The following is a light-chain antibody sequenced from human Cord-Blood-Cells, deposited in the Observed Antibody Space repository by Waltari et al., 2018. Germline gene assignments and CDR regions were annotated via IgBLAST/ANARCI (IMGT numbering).Light chain of an antibody. J-gene: IGLJ2*01. CDR2: YLI. V-gene: IGLV2-14*01. CDR1: SSDVGGYNS. Sequence: QSALTQPASVSGSPGQSITISCTGTSSDVGGYNSVSRYQQHPGKTPKRLIYYLINRPSGVSNRFSGSKSGNTASLTISGLQAEDEADYYCSSYTSSSTLVVFGGGTKLTVL. CDR3: SSYTSSSTLVV.